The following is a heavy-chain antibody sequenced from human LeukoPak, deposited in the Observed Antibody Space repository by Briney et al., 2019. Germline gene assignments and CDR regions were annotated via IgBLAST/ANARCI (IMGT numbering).Heavy chain of an antibody. CDR3: ARDLYDFWSGYFYGMDV. Sequence: GGSLRLSCAASGFTFSSYSMNWVRQAPGKGLEWVSSISSSSSYIYYADSVKGRFTISRDNAKNSLYLQMNSLRAEDTAVYYCARDLYDFWSGYFYGMDVWAKGPRSPSP. V-gene: IGHV3-21*01. D-gene: IGHD3-3*01. CDR2: ISSSSSYI. J-gene: IGHJ6*02. CDR1: GFTFSSYS.